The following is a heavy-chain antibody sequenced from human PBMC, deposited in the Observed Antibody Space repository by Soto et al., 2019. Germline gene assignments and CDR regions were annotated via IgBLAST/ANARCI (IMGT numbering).Heavy chain of an antibody. J-gene: IGHJ4*02. CDR2: IYYSGST. D-gene: IGHD4-17*01. Sequence: SETLSLTCTVSGGSISSGGYYWSWIRQHPGKGPEWIGYIYYSGSTYYNPSLKSRVTISVDTSKNQFSLKLSSVTAADTAVYYCARKTTVTPFDYWGQGTLVTVSS. CDR1: GGSISSGGYY. CDR3: ARKTTVTPFDY. V-gene: IGHV4-31*03.